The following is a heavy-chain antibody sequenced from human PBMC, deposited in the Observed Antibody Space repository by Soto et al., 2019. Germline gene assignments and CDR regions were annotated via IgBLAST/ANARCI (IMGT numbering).Heavy chain of an antibody. CDR1: GFTFSSYS. Sequence: EVQLVESGGGLVQPGGSLRLSCAASGFTFSSYSMNWVRQAPGKGLEWVSYISSSSSTIYYADSVKGRFTISRDNAKNSLYLQMNSLRAEDTAVYYCARDKGRSPLDYWGREPWSPSPQ. D-gene: IGHD2-15*01. CDR2: ISSSSSTI. CDR3: ARDKGRSPLDY. V-gene: IGHV3-48*01. J-gene: IGHJ4*02.